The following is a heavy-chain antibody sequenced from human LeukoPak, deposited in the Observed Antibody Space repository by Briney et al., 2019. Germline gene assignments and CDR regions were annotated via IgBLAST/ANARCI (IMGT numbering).Heavy chain of an antibody. CDR1: GFTFSSYS. Sequence: GGSLRLSCAASGFTFSSYSMNWVCQAPGKGLEWVSYISSSSSTIYYADSVKGRFTISRDNAKDSLYLQMNSLRAEDTAVYYCARELGYCSGGSCFYYYGMDVWGQGTTATVSS. J-gene: IGHJ6*02. D-gene: IGHD2-15*01. CDR2: ISSSSSTI. V-gene: IGHV3-48*04. CDR3: ARELGYCSGGSCFYYYGMDV.